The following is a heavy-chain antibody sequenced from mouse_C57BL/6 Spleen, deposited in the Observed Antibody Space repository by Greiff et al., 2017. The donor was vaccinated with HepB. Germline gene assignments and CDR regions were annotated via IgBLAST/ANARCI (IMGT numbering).Heavy chain of an antibody. CDR3: AGDYYGSSPSTMDY. J-gene: IGHJ4*01. CDR2: IYPGDGET. D-gene: IGHD1-1*01. Sequence: QVQLQQSGPELVKPGASVKISCKASGYAFSSSWMNWVKPRPGTGLELNGRIYPGDGETNYNGKFKGKATLTADKSSSTAYVQLSSLTSKDSAVYYCAGDYYGSSPSTMDYWGQGTSVTVSS. V-gene: IGHV1-82*01. CDR1: GYAFSSSW.